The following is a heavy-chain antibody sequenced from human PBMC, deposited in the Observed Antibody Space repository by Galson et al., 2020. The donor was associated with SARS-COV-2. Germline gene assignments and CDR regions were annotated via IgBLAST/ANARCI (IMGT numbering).Heavy chain of an antibody. CDR3: ARGGSRPIMVFDYYYFYMDV. Sequence: SETLSLTCAVYGGSFSDYSWTWVRQPPGTGLEWLGQISHSGSTNYSPPLKSRVFMSVDTSKNQFSLKLRSVTAADTAVYYCARGGSRPIMVFDYYYFYMDVWGKGTTVTVSS. V-gene: IGHV4-34*01. D-gene: IGHD2-8*01. CDR2: ISHSGST. J-gene: IGHJ6*03. CDR1: GGSFSDYS.